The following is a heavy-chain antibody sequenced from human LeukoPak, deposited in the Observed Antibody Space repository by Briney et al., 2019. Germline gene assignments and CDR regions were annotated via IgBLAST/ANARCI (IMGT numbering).Heavy chain of an antibody. CDR2: IYWNDDK. Sequence: SGPTLVKPTQTLTLTCTFSGFSLSTSGVGVGWIRQPPGKALEWLALIYWNDDKRYSPSLKSRLTITKDTSKNQVVLTITNMDPVETATYYCAHRRGYSHGLLFDYWGQGTLVTVSS. D-gene: IGHD5-18*01. V-gene: IGHV2-5*01. CDR3: AHRRGYSHGLLFDY. J-gene: IGHJ4*02. CDR1: GFSLSTSGVG.